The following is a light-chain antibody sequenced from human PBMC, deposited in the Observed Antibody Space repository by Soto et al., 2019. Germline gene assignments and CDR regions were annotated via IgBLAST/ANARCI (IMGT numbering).Light chain of an antibody. Sequence: DIQMTQAPSTLSASVGDRVTITCRASQSISYWLAWYQQKPGKAPNLLIYDASNLESGVPSRFSGSGFGTEFTLTISSLQPDDFATYSCQQYNSYSWTFGPGTKVDLK. J-gene: IGKJ1*01. V-gene: IGKV1-5*01. CDR2: DAS. CDR1: QSISYW. CDR3: QQYNSYSWT.